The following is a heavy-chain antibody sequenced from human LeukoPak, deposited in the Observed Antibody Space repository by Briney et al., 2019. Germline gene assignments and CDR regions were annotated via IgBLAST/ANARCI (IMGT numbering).Heavy chain of an antibody. D-gene: IGHD6-13*01. J-gene: IGHJ4*02. CDR1: GYTFTGYF. Sequence: ASVKVSCKASGYTFTGYFMHWVRQAPGQGLEWMGWINPNIGATKYARKFQGRVTMTRDTSISTAYMELSRLRSEDTAVYYCARTAAAFDYWGQGTLVTVSS. CDR3: ARTAAAFDY. V-gene: IGHV1-2*02. CDR2: INPNIGAT.